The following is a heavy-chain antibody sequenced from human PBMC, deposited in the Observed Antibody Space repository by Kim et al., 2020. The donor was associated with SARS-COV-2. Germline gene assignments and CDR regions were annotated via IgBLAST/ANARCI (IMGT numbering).Heavy chain of an antibody. Sequence: KQDGSEKYYGDTGEGRFTISRDKAKNSLYLQMNSLRAEDTAVYYCTRDLELWGQGTLVTVSS. CDR2: KQDGSEK. V-gene: IGHV3-7*01. CDR3: TRDLEL. J-gene: IGHJ4*02. D-gene: IGHD1-7*01.